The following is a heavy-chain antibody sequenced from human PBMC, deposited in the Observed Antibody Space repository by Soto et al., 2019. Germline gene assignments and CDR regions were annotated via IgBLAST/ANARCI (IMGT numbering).Heavy chain of an antibody. V-gene: IGHV1-69*13. J-gene: IGHJ5*02. Sequence: SVKVSCKASGGTFSSYAISWVRQAPGQGLEWMGGVIPIFGTANYAQKFQGRVTITADESTSTAYMELSSLRSEDTAVYYCASFRYYSSGYDRGRFDPWGQGTLVTVSS. CDR1: GGTFSSYA. D-gene: IGHD3-22*01. CDR2: VIPIFGTA. CDR3: ASFRYYSSGYDRGRFDP.